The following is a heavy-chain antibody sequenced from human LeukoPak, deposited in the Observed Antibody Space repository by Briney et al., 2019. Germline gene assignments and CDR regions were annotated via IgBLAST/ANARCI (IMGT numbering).Heavy chain of an antibody. D-gene: IGHD3-10*01. J-gene: IGHJ4*02. CDR2: ISYDGSNK. CDR1: GFTFSTYG. CDR3: GKVIHESGSYFHRPSFDY. Sequence: PGGSLRLSCAASGFTFSTYGMHWVRQAPGKGLEWVAVISYDGSNKYYADSVKGRFTVSRDNSENTPYLQMNSLRAEDTAVYYCGKVIHESGSYFHRPSFDYWGQGTLVTVSS. V-gene: IGHV3-30*18.